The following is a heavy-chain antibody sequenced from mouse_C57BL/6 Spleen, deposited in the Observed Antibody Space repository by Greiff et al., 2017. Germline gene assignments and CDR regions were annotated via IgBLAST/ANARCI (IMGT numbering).Heavy chain of an antibody. CDR1: GYTFTSYW. J-gene: IGHJ1*03. Sequence: QVQLQQPGTELVKPGASVKLSCKASGYTFTSYWMHWVKQRPGQGLEWIGNINPSNGGTNYNEKFKSKATLTVDKSSSTTYMQLSSLTSEDSAVYYCASRFTTVVARWYFDVWGTGTTVTVSS. D-gene: IGHD1-1*01. CDR3: ASRFTTVVARWYFDV. CDR2: INPSNGGT. V-gene: IGHV1-53*01.